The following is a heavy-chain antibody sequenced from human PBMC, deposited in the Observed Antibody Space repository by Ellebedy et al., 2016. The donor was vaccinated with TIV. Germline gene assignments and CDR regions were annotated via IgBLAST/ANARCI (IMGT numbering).Heavy chain of an antibody. CDR2: ISSSSSYI. CDR1: GFTFSSYS. Sequence: PGGSLRLSCAASGFTFSSYSMNWVRQAPGKGLEWVSSISSSSSYIYYADSVKGRFTISRDNAKNSLYLQMNSLRAEDTAVYYCARDYYDSSGYYFGPHFDYWGQGTLVTVSS. V-gene: IGHV3-21*01. D-gene: IGHD3-22*01. J-gene: IGHJ4*02. CDR3: ARDYYDSSGYYFGPHFDY.